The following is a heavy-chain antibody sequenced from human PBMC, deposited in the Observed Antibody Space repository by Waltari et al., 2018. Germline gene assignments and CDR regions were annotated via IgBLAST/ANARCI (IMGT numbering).Heavy chain of an antibody. CDR1: GYAFTSYY. CDR3: ARSYQSGSYSDY. CDR2: IQPNSGGT. J-gene: IGHJ4*02. D-gene: IGHD1-26*01. V-gene: IGHV1-2*02. Sequence: QVQLVQSGAEVKKPGASVKVSCKTSGYAFTSYYMHWVRQAPGQGLEWMGWIQPNSGGTNYAQKYQGRITMTRDTSISTVYMELSRLISNDTAVYYCARSYQSGSYSDYWGQGTPVTVSS.